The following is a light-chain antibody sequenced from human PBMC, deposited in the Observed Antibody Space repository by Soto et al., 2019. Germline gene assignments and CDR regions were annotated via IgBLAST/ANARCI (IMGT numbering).Light chain of an antibody. V-gene: IGKV1-39*01. Sequence: DIQMTQSPSSLSASVGDRVTITCRASQSISSYLNWYQQKPGKAPKLLLYAASSLQSGVPSRFSGSGFGTDFTLTISSLQPEDFATYHCQKSYSTPCTFGQGTKVDSK. CDR2: AAS. CDR1: QSISSY. J-gene: IGKJ1*01. CDR3: QKSYSTPCT.